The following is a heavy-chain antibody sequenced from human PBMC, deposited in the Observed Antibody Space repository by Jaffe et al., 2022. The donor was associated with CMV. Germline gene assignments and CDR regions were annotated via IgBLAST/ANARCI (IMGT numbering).Heavy chain of an antibody. CDR1: GYTFTSYY. CDR2: INPSGGST. CDR3: ARDLGESRYNYDNWFDP. Sequence: QVQLVQSGAEVKKPGASVKVSCKASGYTFTSYYMHWVRQAPGQGLEWMGIINPSGGSTSYAQKFQGRVTMTRDTSTSTVYMELSSLRSEDTAVYYCARDLGESRYNYDNWFDPWGQGTLVTVSS. J-gene: IGHJ5*02. V-gene: IGHV1-46*01. D-gene: IGHD3-22*01.